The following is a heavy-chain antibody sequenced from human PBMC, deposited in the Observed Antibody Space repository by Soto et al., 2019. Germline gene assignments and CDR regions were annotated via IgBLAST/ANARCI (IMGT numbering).Heavy chain of an antibody. CDR3: ARLEGLATISYYFDF. J-gene: IGHJ4*02. D-gene: IGHD3-9*01. CDR2: PYYRGNA. Sequence: QLQLQESGPELVKPSETLSLSCTVSDDSITSDTYYWGWIRQPPGKGLEWIGSPYYRGNAYYNPSLQTLVTISLDKSRSEFSMKLNSVTAADSAVYFCARLEGLATISYYFDFWGPGALVTVS. V-gene: IGHV4-39*01. CDR1: DDSITSDTYY.